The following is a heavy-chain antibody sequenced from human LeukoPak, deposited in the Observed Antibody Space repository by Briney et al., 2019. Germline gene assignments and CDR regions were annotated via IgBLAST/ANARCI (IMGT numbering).Heavy chain of an antibody. J-gene: IGHJ4*02. V-gene: IGHV4-34*01. Sequence: SETLSLTCAVYGGSFSGYYWSWIRQPPGKGLEWIGEINHSGSTNYNPSLKSRVTISVDTSKNQFSLKLSSVTAADTAVYYCARATSEYYYDSSGYLPPTPTYFDYWGQGTLVIVSS. CDR1: GGSFSGYY. D-gene: IGHD3-22*01. CDR2: INHSGST. CDR3: ARATSEYYYDSSGYLPPTPTYFDY.